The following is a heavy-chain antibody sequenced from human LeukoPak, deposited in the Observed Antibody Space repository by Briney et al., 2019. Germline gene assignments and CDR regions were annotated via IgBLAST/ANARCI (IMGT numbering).Heavy chain of an antibody. Sequence: ASVKVSCKASGYTFTSYGISWLRQAPGQGLEWMGWISAYNGNTNYAQKLQGRVTMTTDTSTSTAYMELRSLRSDDTAVYYCARVEREGYYYYYYYMDVWGKGTTVTVSS. D-gene: IGHD1-1*01. V-gene: IGHV1-18*01. J-gene: IGHJ6*03. CDR2: ISAYNGNT. CDR3: ARVEREGYYYYYYYMDV. CDR1: GYTFTSYG.